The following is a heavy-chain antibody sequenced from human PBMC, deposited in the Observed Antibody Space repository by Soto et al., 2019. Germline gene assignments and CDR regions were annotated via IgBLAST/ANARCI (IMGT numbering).Heavy chain of an antibody. Sequence: GGSLRLSCAASGFTFSSYGMHWVRQAPGKGLEWVAVISYDGSNKYYADSVKGRFTISRDNSKNTLYLQMNSLRAEDTAVYYCAKGGLKVTTSYYDSWGQGTVVTVSS. CDR3: AKGGLKVTTSYYDS. V-gene: IGHV3-30*18. D-gene: IGHD4-17*01. J-gene: IGHJ4*02. CDR1: GFTFSSYG. CDR2: ISYDGSNK.